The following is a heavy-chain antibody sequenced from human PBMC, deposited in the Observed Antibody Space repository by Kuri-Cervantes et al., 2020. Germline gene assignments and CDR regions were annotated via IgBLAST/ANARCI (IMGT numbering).Heavy chain of an antibody. CDR2: INPNSGGT. CDR3: ARSDSSGYSVDY. V-gene: IGHV1-2*02. CDR1: GYTFTGYY. D-gene: IGHD3-22*01. Sequence: ASVKVSCKASGYTFTGYYMHWVRQAPGQGLEWMGWINPNSGGTYYAQKFQGRVTMTRDTSISTAYMERSRLRSDDTAVYYCARSDSSGYSVDYWGQGTLVTVSS. J-gene: IGHJ4*02.